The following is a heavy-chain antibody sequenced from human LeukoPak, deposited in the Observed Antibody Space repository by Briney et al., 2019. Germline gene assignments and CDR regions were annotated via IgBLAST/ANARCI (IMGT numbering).Heavy chain of an antibody. V-gene: IGHV4-59*01. Sequence: PSETLSLTCIVSGGSISSDYWSWIRQPPGKGLEWIGYIHSSGSASYNPSLKSRVTMSVDKSKNQFSLKLSSVTAADTAVYYCAREIIAAALIDYWGQGTLVTVSS. D-gene: IGHD6-13*01. CDR2: IHSSGSA. CDR1: GGSISSDY. J-gene: IGHJ4*02. CDR3: AREIIAAALIDY.